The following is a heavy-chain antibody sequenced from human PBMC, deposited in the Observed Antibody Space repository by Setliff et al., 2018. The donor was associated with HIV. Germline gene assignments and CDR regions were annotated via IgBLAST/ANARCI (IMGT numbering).Heavy chain of an antibody. Sequence: PGGSLRLSCAASVFTFNNYGMNWVRQAPGKGLEWVGRVKSKSDGGTTDYAAPVKGRFTISRDDSKNTLYLQMNSLKTEDTAVYYCTTDFSFARDAFDIWGQGTMVTVS. V-gene: IGHV3-15*01. CDR3: TTDFSFARDAFDI. J-gene: IGHJ3*02. CDR1: VFTFNNYG. CDR2: VKSKSDGGTT. D-gene: IGHD3-10*01.